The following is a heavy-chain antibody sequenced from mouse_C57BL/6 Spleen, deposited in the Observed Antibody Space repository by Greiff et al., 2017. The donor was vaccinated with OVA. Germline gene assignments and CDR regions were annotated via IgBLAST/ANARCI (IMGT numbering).Heavy chain of an antibody. CDR2: ISYSGST. CDR1: GYSITSGYD. D-gene: IGHD1-1*01. CDR3: ARGPLYYGSSHWYFDV. V-gene: IGHV3-1*01. Sequence: EVKLQESGPGMVKPSQSLSLTCTVTGYSITSGYDWHWIRHFPGNKLEWMGYISYSGSTNYNPSLKSRISITHDTSKNHFFLKLNSVTTEDTATYYCARGPLYYGSSHWYFDVWGTGTTVTVSS. J-gene: IGHJ1*03.